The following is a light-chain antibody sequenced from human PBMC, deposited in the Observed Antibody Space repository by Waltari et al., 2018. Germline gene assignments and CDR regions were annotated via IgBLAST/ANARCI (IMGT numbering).Light chain of an antibody. CDR1: SGSITRNY. CDR2: EDD. V-gene: IGLV6-57*03. Sequence: NFILTQPHSVSESPGKTVTISCTRSSGSITRNYVQWYQQRPGSAPTNVIYEDDQRPPGGPDRFSGSVDRSSNSVSLTISGLETEDEADYYCQSYGDNYQLVFGGGTKLTVL. J-gene: IGLJ2*01. CDR3: QSYGDNYQLV.